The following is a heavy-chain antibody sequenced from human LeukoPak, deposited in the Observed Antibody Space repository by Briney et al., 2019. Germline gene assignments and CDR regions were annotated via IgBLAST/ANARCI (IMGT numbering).Heavy chain of an antibody. CDR2: IWYDGSNK. CDR3: ASGMTTSDAFDI. V-gene: IGHV3-33*03. D-gene: IGHD1-1*01. J-gene: IGHJ3*02. CDR1: GFTFSSYG. Sequence: GRSLRLSCAASGFTFSSYGMHWVRQAPGKGLEWVTLIWYDGSNKYYADSVKGRFTISRDNSKNTLYLQMNSLRAEDTAVYYCASGMTTSDAFDIWGQGTMVTVSS.